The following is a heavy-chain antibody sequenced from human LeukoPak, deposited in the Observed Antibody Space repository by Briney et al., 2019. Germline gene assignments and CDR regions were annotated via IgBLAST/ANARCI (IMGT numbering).Heavy chain of an antibody. CDR3: AIRPIAAEEVSFDP. D-gene: IGHD6-13*01. Sequence: ASETLSLTCTVYGGSFSGYYWSWIRQPPGKGLEWIGEINHSGSTNYNPSLKSRVTISVDTSKNQFSLKLSSVTAADTAVYYCAIRPIAAEEVSFDPWGQGTLVTVSS. CDR2: INHSGST. J-gene: IGHJ5*02. CDR1: GGSFSGYY. V-gene: IGHV4-34*01.